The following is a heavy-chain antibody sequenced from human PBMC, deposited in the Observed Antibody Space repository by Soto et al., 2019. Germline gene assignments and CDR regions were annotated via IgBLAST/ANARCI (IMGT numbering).Heavy chain of an antibody. CDR2: INAGNGNT. CDR1: GYTFTDYA. J-gene: IGHJ4*02. Sequence: QIQLVQSGTEVKKPGASVKLSCKASGYTFTDYALHWVRQAPGQSLEWMGWINAGNGNTKYSQKVQGRVTITRDTCETTDYMGLSSLKSEDTAIYYGAKDRITMVRGFLISHYWCQGTLVTVSS. V-gene: IGHV1-3*01. CDR3: AKDRITMVRGFLISHY. D-gene: IGHD3-10*01.